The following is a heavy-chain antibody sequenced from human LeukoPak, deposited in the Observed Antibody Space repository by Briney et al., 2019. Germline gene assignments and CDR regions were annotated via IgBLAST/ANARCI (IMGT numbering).Heavy chain of an antibody. Sequence: SETLSLTCVVSGYSISSGYYWGWIRQPPGKGLEWIGSIYHSGSTYYNPSLKSRVTISVDTSKNQFSLKLSSVTAADTAVYYCARQDGGATDWGQGTLVTVSS. J-gene: IGHJ4*02. CDR3: ARQDGGATD. V-gene: IGHV4-38-2*01. CDR1: GYSISSGYY. D-gene: IGHD1-26*01. CDR2: IYHSGST.